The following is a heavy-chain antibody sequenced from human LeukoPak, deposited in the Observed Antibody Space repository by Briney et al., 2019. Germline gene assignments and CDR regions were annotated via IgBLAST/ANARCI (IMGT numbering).Heavy chain of an antibody. CDR1: GGSISRNSYS. CDR2: ISDSGTI. V-gene: IGHV4-39*01. Sequence: SETLSLTCTVSGGSISRNSYSWGWIRQPPGKGLEWIGSISDSGTIHYNPSLKSRVTILVDTSKKQVSLKVNAVTAADTAVYYCARHVTADNGFDPWGQGALVTVSS. CDR3: ARHVTADNGFDP. J-gene: IGHJ5*02.